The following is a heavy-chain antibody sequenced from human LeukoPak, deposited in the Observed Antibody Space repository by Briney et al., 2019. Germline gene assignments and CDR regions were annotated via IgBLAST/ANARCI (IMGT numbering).Heavy chain of an antibody. CDR2: INPNSGDT. Sequence: GASVKVSCKASGYTFTGYYMHWVRQAPGQGLEWMGWINPNSGDTNYAQKFQGWVTMTRDTSISTAYMELSRLRSDDTAVYYCARENGSGSYEFDYWGQGTLVTVSS. D-gene: IGHD3-10*01. V-gene: IGHV1-2*04. J-gene: IGHJ4*02. CDR1: GYTFTGYY. CDR3: ARENGSGSYEFDY.